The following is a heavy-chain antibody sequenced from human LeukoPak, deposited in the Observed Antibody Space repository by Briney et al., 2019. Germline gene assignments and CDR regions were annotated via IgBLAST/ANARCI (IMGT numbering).Heavy chain of an antibody. CDR3: ARLADCSSSSCRSFDY. J-gene: IGHJ4*02. CDR2: INPNSGLT. Sequence: ASVKVSCKASGYPFTGYYLHWVRQAPGQGLEWMGWINPNSGLTNYAQRFQGRVTVTRDTSISTAYMELSRLRSDDTAVYYCARLADCSSSSCRSFDYWGQGTLVTVSS. D-gene: IGHD2-2*01. V-gene: IGHV1-2*02. CDR1: GYPFTGYY.